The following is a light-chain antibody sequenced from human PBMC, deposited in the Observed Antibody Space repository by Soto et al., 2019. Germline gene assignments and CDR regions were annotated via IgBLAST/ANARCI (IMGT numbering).Light chain of an antibody. CDR1: QSISSY. J-gene: IGKJ2*01. V-gene: IGKV1-39*01. CDR3: QQSYSTPYT. CDR2: AAS. Sequence: DIQMTQSPSSLSASVGDRVTITCRASQSISSYLNWYQQKPGKAPKLLIYAASSLQSGIPSRFSGCGSGKDFTLTISSLQPEDFATYYCQQSYSTPYTFGQGTKLEIK.